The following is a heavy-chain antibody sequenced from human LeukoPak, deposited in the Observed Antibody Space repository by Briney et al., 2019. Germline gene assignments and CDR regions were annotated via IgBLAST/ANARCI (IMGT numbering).Heavy chain of an antibody. CDR1: GGTFSSYA. CDR2: IIPIFGTA. D-gene: IGHD6-19*01. CDR3: ARGGSGWVDAFDI. Sequence: GASVKVSCKASGGTFSSYAISWVRQAPGQGLEWMGGIIPIFGTANYAQKFQGRVTITADESTSTAYMELSSLRSEDTAVYYCARGGSGWVDAFDIWGQGTMVTVSS. V-gene: IGHV1-69*13. J-gene: IGHJ3*02.